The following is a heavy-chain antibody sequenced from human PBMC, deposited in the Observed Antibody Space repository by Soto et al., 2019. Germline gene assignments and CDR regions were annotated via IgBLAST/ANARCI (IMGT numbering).Heavy chain of an antibody. CDR3: ARDVPYGGNRSYGYFDL. V-gene: IGHV4-31*03. CDR1: GGSISSGGYY. Sequence: QVQLQESGPGLVKPSQTLSLTCTVSGGSISSGGYYWSWIRQHPGKGLKLMGYIYYSGSTYYNPSLKRRVTRSVDTSKNQFSLKLSSVTAADTAVYYCARDVPYGGNRSYGYFDLWGRGTLVTVSS. CDR2: IYYSGST. D-gene: IGHD4-17*01. J-gene: IGHJ2*01.